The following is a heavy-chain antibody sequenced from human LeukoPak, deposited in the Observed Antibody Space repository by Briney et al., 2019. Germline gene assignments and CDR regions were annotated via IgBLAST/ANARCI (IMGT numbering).Heavy chain of an antibody. CDR1: GGSISSYY. Sequence: PSETLSLTCTVSGGSISSYYWSWIRQPPGKGLEWIGYIYYSGSPNYNTSLKSRVTISVDTSKNHFSLKLSSVTAADTAVYYCARGPIYSGDSSGYYPPVWYLDLWGRGTLVTVSS. CDR3: ARGPIYSGDSSGYYPPVWYLDL. CDR2: IYYSGSP. J-gene: IGHJ2*01. V-gene: IGHV4-59*01. D-gene: IGHD3-22*01.